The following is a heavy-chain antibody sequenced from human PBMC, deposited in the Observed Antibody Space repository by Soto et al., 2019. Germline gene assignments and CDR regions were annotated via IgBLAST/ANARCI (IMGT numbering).Heavy chain of an antibody. CDR1: GGSFSGYY. V-gene: IGHV4-34*01. CDR3: ARHFNPQNDRYCSGGSCFRKNWFDP. J-gene: IGHJ5*02. Sequence: PSETLSLTCAVNGGSFSGYYWSWIRQPPGKGLEWIGSIYYSGSTYYNPSLKSRVTISVDTSKNQFSLKLSSVTAADTAVYYCARHFNPQNDRYCSGGSCFRKNWFDPWGQGTLVTVSS. D-gene: IGHD2-15*01. CDR2: IYYSGST.